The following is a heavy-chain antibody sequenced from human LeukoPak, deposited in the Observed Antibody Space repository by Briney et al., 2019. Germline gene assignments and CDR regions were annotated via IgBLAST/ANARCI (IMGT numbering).Heavy chain of an antibody. CDR3: ARVCSSSWHPGEVCFGY. CDR1: GYTFTSYA. D-gene: IGHD6-13*01. J-gene: IGHJ4*02. CDR2: INAGNGNR. V-gene: IGHV1-3*01. Sequence: ASVKVSCKASGYTFTSYAIHWVRQAPGQRLEWMGWINAGNGNRKYSQKFQDRVTITREPSATTAYMELSSLRSEDTAVYYCARVCSSSWHPGEVCFGYWGQGTLVTVSS.